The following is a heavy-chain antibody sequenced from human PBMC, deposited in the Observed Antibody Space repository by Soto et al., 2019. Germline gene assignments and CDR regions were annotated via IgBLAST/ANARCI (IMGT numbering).Heavy chain of an antibody. CDR3: AKDRSRVAPYYFDY. D-gene: IGHD2-15*01. CDR1: GFTFSSYA. V-gene: IGHV3-23*01. CDR2: ISGSGGST. J-gene: IGHJ4*02. Sequence: GGSLRLSCAASGFTFSSYAMSWVRQAPGKGQEWVSAISGSGGSTYSADSVRGRFTISRDNSKNTLYLQMKSLRAVDTAVYYCAKDRSRVAPYYFDYWGQGTLVTVSS.